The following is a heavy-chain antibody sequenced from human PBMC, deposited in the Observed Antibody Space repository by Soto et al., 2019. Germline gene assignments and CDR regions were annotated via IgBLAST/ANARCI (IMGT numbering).Heavy chain of an antibody. CDR2: ILSKAGNYAT. J-gene: IGHJ4*02. Sequence: EVQLVESGGGLVQPGGSLKLSCAASGFIFSGSAVHWLRQASGEGLEWVGRILSKAGNYATAYPASMKGRFTISRDDSENTAFLQMNSLKTEDTAVYYCIRGGSTYYYDYWGQGTLVAVSS. V-gene: IGHV3-73*01. CDR1: GFIFSGSA. CDR3: IRGGSTYYYDY.